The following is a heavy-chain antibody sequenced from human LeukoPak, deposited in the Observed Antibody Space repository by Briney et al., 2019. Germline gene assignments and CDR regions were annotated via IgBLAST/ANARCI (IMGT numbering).Heavy chain of an antibody. J-gene: IGHJ6*03. D-gene: IGHD4-11*01. V-gene: IGHV4-38-2*01. CDR2: IYHSGST. Sequence: SETLSLTCAVSGYSISSGYYWGWIRQPPGKGLEWIGSIYHSGSTYYNPSLKSRVTISVDTSENQFSLKLSSVTAADTAVYYCARQGYSNYEYYYYYYYMDVWGKGTTVTVSS. CDR3: ARQGYSNYEYYYYYYYMDV. CDR1: GYSISSGYY.